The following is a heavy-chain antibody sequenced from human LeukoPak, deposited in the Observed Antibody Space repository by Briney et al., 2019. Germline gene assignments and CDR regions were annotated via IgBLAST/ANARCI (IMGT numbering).Heavy chain of an antibody. Sequence: GGSLRLSCAASGFTVSSNYMSWVRQAPGKGLEWVSVIYSGGSTYYADSVKGRFTISRDNSKNTPYLQMNSLRAEDTAVYYCARDYDIAVAESGDYWGQGTLVTVSS. D-gene: IGHD6-19*01. CDR3: ARDYDIAVAESGDY. CDR1: GFTVSSNY. V-gene: IGHV3-53*01. J-gene: IGHJ4*02. CDR2: IYSGGST.